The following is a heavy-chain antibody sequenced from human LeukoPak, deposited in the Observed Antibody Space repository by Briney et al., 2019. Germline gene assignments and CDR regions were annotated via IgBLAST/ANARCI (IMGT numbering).Heavy chain of an antibody. Sequence: GRSLRLSCAASGFTFSSYGMHWVRQAPGKGLEGVAVIWYDGSNKYYADSAKGRFTISRDNSKNTLYLQMNSLRAEDTAVYYCARGLRYGTVPYFDYWGQGTLVTVSS. CDR2: IWYDGSNK. J-gene: IGHJ4*02. CDR3: ARGLRYGTVPYFDY. V-gene: IGHV3-33*01. D-gene: IGHD6-13*01. CDR1: GFTFSSYG.